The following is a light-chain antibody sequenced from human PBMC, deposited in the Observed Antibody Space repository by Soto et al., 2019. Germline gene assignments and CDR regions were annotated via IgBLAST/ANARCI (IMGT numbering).Light chain of an antibody. V-gene: IGLV2-8*01. CDR1: SSDVGGYNY. CDR2: EVN. Sequence: QSALTQPPSASGSPGQSVAISCTGTSSDVGGYNYVSWYQQHPGKAPKLMIYEVNKRPSGVPDRFSGSKSGNTASLTVSGLQAGDEGYYYCSSRTGASDFRVFGGGTKLTVL. J-gene: IGLJ3*02. CDR3: SSRTGASDFRV.